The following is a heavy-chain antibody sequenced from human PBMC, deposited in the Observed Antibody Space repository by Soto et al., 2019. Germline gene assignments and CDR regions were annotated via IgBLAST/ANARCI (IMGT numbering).Heavy chain of an antibody. V-gene: IGHV3-30-3*01. CDR1: GFTFSTYA. CDR3: ARDPGLAMMARRGFDI. D-gene: IGHD2-2*01. CDR2: ISNDGNI. Sequence: ESGGGVVQPGRSLRLSCAASGFTFSTYAMHWVRQAPGKGLEWVALISNDGNINADSVKGRFTISRDNSNNTLYLQMNDLRTEDTALYYCARDPGLAMMARRGFDIWGQGTMVTVSS. J-gene: IGHJ3*02.